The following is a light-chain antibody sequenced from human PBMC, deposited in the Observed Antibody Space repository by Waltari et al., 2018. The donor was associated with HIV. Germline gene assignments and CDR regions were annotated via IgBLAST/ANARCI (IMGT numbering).Light chain of an antibody. CDR2: EVS. J-gene: IGLJ2*01. Sequence: QSALTQPPSASGSLGRSVTISCTGSSSDIGAYDSVPWFQQHPNNAPKLLLYEVSKRPSGVPDRFSGSRSGETAFLSVSGLQPDDTAAYFCSSYGDNIRVLFGGGTNLTVL. CDR3: SSYGDNIRVL. CDR1: SSDIGAYDS. V-gene: IGLV2-8*01.